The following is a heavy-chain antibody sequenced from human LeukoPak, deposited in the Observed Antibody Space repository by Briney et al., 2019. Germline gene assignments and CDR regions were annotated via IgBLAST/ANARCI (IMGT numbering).Heavy chain of an antibody. CDR2: IRYDGSNK. J-gene: IGHJ4*02. CDR1: GFTFSSYG. Sequence: GGSLRLSCAASGFTFSSYGIHWVRQAPGKGLEWVAFIRYDGSNKYYADSVKGRFTISRDNSKNTLYLQMNSLRAEDTAVYYCAKDWRLDRAYYYGSGSYYRYWGQGTLVTVSS. CDR3: AKDWRLDRAYYYGSGSYYRY. D-gene: IGHD3-10*01. V-gene: IGHV3-30*02.